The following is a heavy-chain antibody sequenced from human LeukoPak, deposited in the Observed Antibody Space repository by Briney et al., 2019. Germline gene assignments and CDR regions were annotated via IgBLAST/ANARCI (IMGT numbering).Heavy chain of an antibody. J-gene: IGHJ4*02. V-gene: IGHV3-21*01. Sequence: PGGSLRLPCAASGFTFSSYSMNWVRQPPGKGLEWVSSISSSSTYIYYADSVEGRFTISRDNAKNSLYLQVNSLRAEDTAVYYCARGPYSSGWYYVDYWGQGTLVTVSP. CDR1: GFTFSSYS. CDR2: ISSSSTYI. D-gene: IGHD6-19*01. CDR3: ARGPYSSGWYYVDY.